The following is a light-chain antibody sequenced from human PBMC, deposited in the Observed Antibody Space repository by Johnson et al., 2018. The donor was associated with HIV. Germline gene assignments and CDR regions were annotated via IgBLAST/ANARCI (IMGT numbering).Light chain of an antibody. CDR3: GTWDSSLSAHYI. Sequence: HSVLTQPPSVSAAPGQKVTISCSGSRSNIGNNYVSWYQQLPGTAPKLLIYENNKRPSGIPDRFSGSKSGTSATLGITGLQTGDEADYYCGTWDSSLSAHYIFGTGTNGTVL. V-gene: IGLV1-51*02. J-gene: IGLJ1*01. CDR1: RSNIGNNY. CDR2: ENN.